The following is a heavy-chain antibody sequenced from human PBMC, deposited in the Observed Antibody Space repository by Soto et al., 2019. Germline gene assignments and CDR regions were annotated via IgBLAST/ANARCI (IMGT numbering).Heavy chain of an antibody. CDR2: ISANNGDT. V-gene: IGHV1-18*01. CDR3: ATDYRAAFGGSCYYFDY. J-gene: IGHJ4*02. Sequence: QVQLVQSGTEVKKPGASVKVSCKASGYTFNSYGISWVRQAPGQGLEWMGWISANNGDTNSAPKFQGRITMTTDTSTSTAYMELRSLRSDDTAVYYCATDYRAAFGGSCYYFDYWGQGTLVTVSA. CDR1: GYTFNSYG. D-gene: IGHD2-15*01.